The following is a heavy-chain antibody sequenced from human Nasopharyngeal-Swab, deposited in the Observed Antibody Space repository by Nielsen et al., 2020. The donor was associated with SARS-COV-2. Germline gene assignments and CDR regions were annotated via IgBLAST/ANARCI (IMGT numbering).Heavy chain of an antibody. J-gene: IGHJ4*02. Sequence: ASVKVSCKVSGYTLTELSMHWVRQAPGKGLEWMGGFDPEDGETIYAQKFQGRVTMTEGTSTDTAYMELSSLRSEDTAVYYCARVNGVDTAMVLLDYWGQGTLVTVSS. D-gene: IGHD5-18*01. CDR2: FDPEDGET. CDR1: GYTLTELS. CDR3: ARVNGVDTAMVLLDY. V-gene: IGHV1-24*01.